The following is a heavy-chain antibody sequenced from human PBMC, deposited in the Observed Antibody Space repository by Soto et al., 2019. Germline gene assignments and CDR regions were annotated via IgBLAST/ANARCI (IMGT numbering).Heavy chain of an antibody. V-gene: IGHV1-18*01. CDR2: ISAYNGNT. J-gene: IGHJ4*02. CDR1: GYTFTSYG. CDR3: ARTGYDILTGYYPNDY. D-gene: IGHD3-9*01. Sequence: ASVKVSCKASGYTFTSYGISWVRQAPGQGLEWMGWISAYNGNTNYAQKLQGRVTMTTDTSTSTAYMELRSLRSDDTAVYYCARTGYDILTGYYPNDYWGQGTLVTVSS.